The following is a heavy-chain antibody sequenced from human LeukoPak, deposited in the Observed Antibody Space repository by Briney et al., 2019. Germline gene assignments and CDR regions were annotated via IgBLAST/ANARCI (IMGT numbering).Heavy chain of an antibody. D-gene: IGHD1-14*01. V-gene: IGHV1-18*01. CDR1: GYTFTSYG. CDR3: ARDIKRSRARWENLGFDP. CDR2: ISAYNGNT. Sequence: GASVKVSCKASGYTFTSYGISWVRQAPGQGLEWMGWISAYNGNTNYAQKLRGRVTMTTDTSTSTAYMELRSLRSDDTAMYYCARDIKRSRARWENLGFDPWGQGTLVTVSS. J-gene: IGHJ5*02.